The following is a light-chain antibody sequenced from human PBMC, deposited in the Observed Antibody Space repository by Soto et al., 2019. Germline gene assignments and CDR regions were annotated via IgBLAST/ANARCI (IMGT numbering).Light chain of an antibody. V-gene: IGKV3-20*01. Sequence: EIGLTQSPGTLPLSPGERATLSCRASQSVSSSYLAWYQQKPGQAPRLLIYGASSRATGIPDRFSGSGSGTDFTLTISRREPEDVAVYYRQQYGSSPLGTFGQGTKVDIK. CDR1: QSVSSSY. CDR2: GAS. CDR3: QQYGSSPLGT. J-gene: IGKJ1*01.